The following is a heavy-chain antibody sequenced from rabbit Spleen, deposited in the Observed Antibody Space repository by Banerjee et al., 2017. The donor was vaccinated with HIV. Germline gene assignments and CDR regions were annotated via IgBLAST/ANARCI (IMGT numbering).Heavy chain of an antibody. CDR3: ARGSGGSYTAYFNL. V-gene: IGHV1S40*01. D-gene: IGHD8-1*01. Sequence: QSLEESGGGLVKPGASLTLTCKASGFSFSSGYDMCWVRQAPGKGLEWIACIYAASSGSTYSATWAKGRFTISKTSSTTVTLQMTSLTAADSATYFCARGSGGSYTAYFNLWGPGTLVTVS. CDR1: GFSFSSGYD. CDR2: IYAASSGST. J-gene: IGHJ4*01.